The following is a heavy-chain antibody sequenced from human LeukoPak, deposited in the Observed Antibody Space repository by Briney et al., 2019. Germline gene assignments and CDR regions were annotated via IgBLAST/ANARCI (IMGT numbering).Heavy chain of an antibody. CDR2: ISYDGSNK. D-gene: IGHD3-10*01. CDR3: VRDQREFEDLWFGELFD. Sequence: GGSLRLSCAASGFTFSSYAMHWVRQAPGKGLEWVAVISYDGSNKYYADSVKGRFTISRDNSKNTVYLQMNSLRADDTAVYYCVRDQREFEDLWFGELFDWGQGTLVIVSS. V-gene: IGHV3-30*04. J-gene: IGHJ4*02. CDR1: GFTFSSYA.